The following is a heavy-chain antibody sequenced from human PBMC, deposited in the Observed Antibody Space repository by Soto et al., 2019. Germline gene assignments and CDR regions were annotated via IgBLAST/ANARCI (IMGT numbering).Heavy chain of an antibody. J-gene: IGHJ4*02. CDR1: GYSFTSYW. CDR2: IYPGDSDT. Sequence: ESLKISCKGSGYSFTSYWIGWVRQMPGKGLEWMGIIYPGDSDTRYSPSFQGQVTISADKSISTAYLQWSSLKASDTAMYYCARRGRYYDSSGYYYFDYWGQGTMVSVSS. CDR3: ARRGRYYDSSGYYYFDY. D-gene: IGHD3-22*01. V-gene: IGHV5-51*01.